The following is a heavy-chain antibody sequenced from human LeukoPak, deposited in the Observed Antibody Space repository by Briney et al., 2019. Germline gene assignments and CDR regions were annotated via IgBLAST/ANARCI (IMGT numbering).Heavy chain of an antibody. D-gene: IGHD3-22*01. Sequence: SETLSLTCTVSGYSISSGYYWGWIRQPPGKRLEWIGSIYHSGSTYYNPSLKSRVTISVDTSKNQFSLKLRSVTAANTAVYYCARANYYDSSGYNDYWGQGTLVTVSS. V-gene: IGHV4-38-2*02. CDR1: GYSISSGYY. CDR2: IYHSGST. CDR3: ARANYYDSSGYNDY. J-gene: IGHJ4*02.